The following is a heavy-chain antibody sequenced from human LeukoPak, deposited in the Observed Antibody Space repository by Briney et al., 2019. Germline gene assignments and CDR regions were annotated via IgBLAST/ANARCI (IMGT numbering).Heavy chain of an antibody. CDR2: INWHGGSA. D-gene: IGHD3-10*02. Sequence: GGSLRLSCAASGFTFDDYDMSWVRQAPGKGLEWVSNINWHGGSANYADSVKGRFTISRDNAKNSLYLQMNGLRAEDTAVYYCAELGITMIGGVWGKGTTVTISS. J-gene: IGHJ6*04. CDR3: AELGITMIGGV. CDR1: GFTFDDYD. V-gene: IGHV3-20*04.